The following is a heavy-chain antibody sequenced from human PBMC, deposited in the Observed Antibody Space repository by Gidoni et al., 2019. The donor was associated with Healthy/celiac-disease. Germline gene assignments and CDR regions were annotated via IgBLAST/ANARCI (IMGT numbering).Heavy chain of an antibody. D-gene: IGHD5-12*01. Sequence: QVQLQESGPGLVKPSETLSLTCTVSGGSISSYYWSWIRQPPGKGLEWIGYIYYSGSTNYNPSLKSRVTISVDTSKNQFSLKLSSVTAADTAVYYCASWSGYDLGFDYWGQGTLVTVSS. J-gene: IGHJ4*02. V-gene: IGHV4-59*08. CDR1: GGSISSYY. CDR2: IYYSGST. CDR3: ASWSGYDLGFDY.